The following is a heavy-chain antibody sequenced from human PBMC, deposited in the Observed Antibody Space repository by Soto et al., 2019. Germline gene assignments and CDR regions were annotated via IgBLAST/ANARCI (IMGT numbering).Heavy chain of an antibody. CDR3: ARTQRGRRDAFDI. J-gene: IGHJ3*02. CDR2: IYYSGSS. D-gene: IGHD1-1*01. CDR1: GCSISSGDYY. Sequence: PXETLSLTCTISGCSISSGDYYWSWIRQPPGKGLEWIGYIYYSGSSYYNPSLKSRVTISVDTSKNQFSLKLSSVTAADTAVYYWARTQRGRRDAFDIWDQGPMVTVSS. V-gene: IGHV4-30-4*01.